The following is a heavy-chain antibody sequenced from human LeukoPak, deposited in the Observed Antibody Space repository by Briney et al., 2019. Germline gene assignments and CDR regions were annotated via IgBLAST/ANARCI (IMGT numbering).Heavy chain of an antibody. J-gene: IGHJ6*02. CDR1: GFTFSSYA. Sequence: GGSLRLSCAASGFTFSSYAMSWVRQAPGKGLEWVSAISGSGGSTYYADSVKGRFTTSRDNSKNTLYLQMNSLRAEDTAVYYCAKDRDYGDYYYNMDVWGQGTTVTVSS. V-gene: IGHV3-23*01. CDR2: ISGSGGST. CDR3: AKDRDYGDYYYNMDV. D-gene: IGHD4-17*01.